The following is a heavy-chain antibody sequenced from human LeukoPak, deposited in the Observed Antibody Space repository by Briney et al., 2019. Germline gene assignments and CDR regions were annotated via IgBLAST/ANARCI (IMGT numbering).Heavy chain of an antibody. Sequence: ETLSLTCTFSGGSLRRYHWGWIRHPPGKGLEWNGYIYTSGSTTHNPSLKRRVTISVDTSKTQFSLTLSSVTATATAVYYCARRWLFTSVDVWGKGTTVTVSS. CDR3: ARRWLFTSVDV. D-gene: IGHD3-9*01. V-gene: IGHV4-4*09. CDR2: IYTSGST. CDR1: GGSLRRYH. J-gene: IGHJ6*04.